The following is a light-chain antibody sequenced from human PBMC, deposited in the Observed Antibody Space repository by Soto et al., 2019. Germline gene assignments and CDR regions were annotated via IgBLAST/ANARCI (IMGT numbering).Light chain of an antibody. CDR1: SSDVGGHYY. J-gene: IGLJ2*01. V-gene: IGLV2-14*03. CDR2: DVN. Sequence: QSALAQPASVSGSPGQSITISCTGTSSDVGGHYYVSWYQHHPGKAPKLMIYDVNNRPSGVSNRISGSKSGNTASLTISGLQAEDEADYYCASYTTSSALGLFGGGTKLTVL. CDR3: ASYTTSSALGL.